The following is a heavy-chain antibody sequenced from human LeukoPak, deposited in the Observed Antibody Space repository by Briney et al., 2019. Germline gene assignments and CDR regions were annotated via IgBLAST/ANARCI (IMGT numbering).Heavy chain of an antibody. V-gene: IGHV6-1*01. CDR2: TYYRSKWYN. J-gene: IGHJ4*02. CDR1: GDNVFSSSVA. D-gene: IGHD4-11*01. CDR3: ARGQYSAHDY. Sequence: SQTLSLTCAISGDNVFSSSVAWNWIRQSPSRGPEWLGRTYYRSKWYNDYAVSVKSRITINLDTSKNQLSLQLNSVTPEDTAVYYCARGQYSAHDYWGQGTLVTVSS.